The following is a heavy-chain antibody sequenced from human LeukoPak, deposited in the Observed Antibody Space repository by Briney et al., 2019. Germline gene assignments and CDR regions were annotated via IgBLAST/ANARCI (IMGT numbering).Heavy chain of an antibody. Sequence: ASVKVACKASGYTFTNYDINWVRQATGQGLEWMGWRNLNSGRTGFAQKFQGRLTMTADTSISTAYMELSSLTSDDTAVYYCARGPVSTHGMDVWGQGTTVTVSS. CDR2: RNLNSGRT. V-gene: IGHV1-8*01. J-gene: IGHJ6*02. CDR3: ARGPVSTHGMDV. CDR1: GYTFTNYD. D-gene: IGHD6-13*01.